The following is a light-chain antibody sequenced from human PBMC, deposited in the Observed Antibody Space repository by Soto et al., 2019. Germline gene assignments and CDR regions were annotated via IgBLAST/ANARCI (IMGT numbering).Light chain of an antibody. CDR2: DAS. J-gene: IGKJ4*01. CDR1: QSVSSY. Sequence: IVFTQSPCTLSLSPGERATLSCRASQSVSSYLAWYQQKPGQAPSLLIYDASNRATGIPARFSGSGSGTDFTLTISSLESEDFAVYYCQQRANWPLTFGGGTKVDIK. V-gene: IGKV3-11*01. CDR3: QQRANWPLT.